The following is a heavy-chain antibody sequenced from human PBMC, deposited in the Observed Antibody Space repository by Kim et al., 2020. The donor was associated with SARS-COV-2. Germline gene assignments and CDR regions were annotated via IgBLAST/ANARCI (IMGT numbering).Heavy chain of an antibody. Sequence: SVKVSCKASGGTFSSYAISWVRQAPGQGLEWMGGIIPIFGTANYAQKFQGRVTITADESTSTAYMELSSLRSEDTAVYYCARVSRSGPTDVLLWFGELLSRPDYYYYGMDVWGQGTTVTVSS. CDR2: IIPIFGTA. CDR3: ARVSRSGPTDVLLWFGELLSRPDYYYYGMDV. CDR1: GGTFSSYA. V-gene: IGHV1-69*13. J-gene: IGHJ6*02. D-gene: IGHD3-10*01.